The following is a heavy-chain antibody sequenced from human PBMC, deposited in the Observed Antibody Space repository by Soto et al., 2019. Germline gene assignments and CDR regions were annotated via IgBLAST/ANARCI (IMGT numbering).Heavy chain of an antibody. CDR1: GGSISSGGYS. Sequence: QLQLQESASGRVKPSQTLSLTCAVSGGSISSGGYSWSWIRQPPGKGLEWIGYIYHSGSTYYNPSLKSRVTISVDRSKNQFSLKLSSVTAADTAVYYCAAGGGLPRYYWGQGTLVTVSS. V-gene: IGHV4-30-2*01. D-gene: IGHD5-12*01. CDR2: IYHSGST. J-gene: IGHJ4*02. CDR3: AAGGGLPRYY.